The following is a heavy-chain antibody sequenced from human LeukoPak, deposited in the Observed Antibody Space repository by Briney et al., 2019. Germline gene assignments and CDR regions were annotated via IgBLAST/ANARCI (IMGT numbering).Heavy chain of an antibody. V-gene: IGHV3-21*01. D-gene: IGHD3-10*01. Sequence: GYLRLSCTASGFTFSSDSMNWVRQAPGKGLEWVSSITSSSDYIYYADSVKGRFTISRDSSKNTLYLQMTSLRAEDTAIYHCARADFYGSGSHPPGGFDYWGQGTLVTVSS. CDR2: ITSSSDYI. J-gene: IGHJ4*02. CDR1: GFTFSSDS. CDR3: ARADFYGSGSHPPGGFDY.